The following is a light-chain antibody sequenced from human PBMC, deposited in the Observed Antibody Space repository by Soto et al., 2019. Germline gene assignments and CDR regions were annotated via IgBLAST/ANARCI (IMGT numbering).Light chain of an antibody. V-gene: IGKV1-5*01. CDR2: DAS. Sequence: DIQMTQSPSTLSGSVGDRVTITCRASQTISSWLAWYQQKPGTAPKLLIYDASSLESGVPSRFSGSGSGTEFTLTISSLQPEDFALYYCHQRQSWPRTFGQGTKVDIK. J-gene: IGKJ1*01. CDR3: HQRQSWPRT. CDR1: QTISSW.